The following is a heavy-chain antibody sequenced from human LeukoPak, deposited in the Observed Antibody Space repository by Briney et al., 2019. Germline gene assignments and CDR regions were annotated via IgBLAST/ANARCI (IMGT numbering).Heavy chain of an antibody. D-gene: IGHD3-16*02. CDR3: ATHPLLDY. CDR2: IYYSGST. CDR1: GGSISSGGYY. J-gene: IGHJ4*02. Sequence: SSETLSLTCTVSGGSISSGGYYWGWIRQPPGKGLEWIGSIYYSGSTYYNPSLKSRVSISVDPSKSQFSLKLTSVTAADTAVYYCATHPLLDYWGQGSLVTVSS. V-gene: IGHV4-39*01.